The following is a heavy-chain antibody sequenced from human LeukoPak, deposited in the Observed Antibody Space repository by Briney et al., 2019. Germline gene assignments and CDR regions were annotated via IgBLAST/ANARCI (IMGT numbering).Heavy chain of an antibody. V-gene: IGHV1-18*01. CDR3: ASYYGSGRRIYFDY. CDR1: GYTFTSYG. J-gene: IGHJ4*02. D-gene: IGHD3-10*01. CDR2: ISAYNGNT. Sequence: ASVKVSCKASGYTFTSYGISWVRQAPGQGLEWMGWISAYNGNTNYAQKFQGRITITTDESTSTAYMEPSSLRSEDTAVYYCASYYGSGRRIYFDYWGQGTLVTVSS.